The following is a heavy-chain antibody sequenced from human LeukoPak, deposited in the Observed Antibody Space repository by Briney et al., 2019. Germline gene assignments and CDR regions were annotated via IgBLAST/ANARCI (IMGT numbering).Heavy chain of an antibody. J-gene: IGHJ4*02. CDR2: IKQDGSEK. D-gene: IGHD2-2*01. CDR3: ARETFYCSSTSCYDEAFDY. CDR1: GFTFSSYW. Sequence: GGSLRPSCAASGFTFSSYWMSWVRQAPGKGLEWVANIKQDGSEKYYVDSVKGRFTISRDNAKNSLYLQMNSLRAEDTAVYYCARETFYCSSTSCYDEAFDYWGQGTLVTVSS. V-gene: IGHV3-7*01.